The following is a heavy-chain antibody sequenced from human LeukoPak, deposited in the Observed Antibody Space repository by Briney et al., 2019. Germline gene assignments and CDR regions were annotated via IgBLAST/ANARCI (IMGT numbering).Heavy chain of an antibody. J-gene: IGHJ2*01. D-gene: IGHD2-15*01. CDR3: ALEADWYFDL. V-gene: IGHV3-48*04. CDR1: GFTFRSYS. CDR2: ISSSSFTI. Sequence: PGGSLRLSCAASGFTFRSYSMNWVRQAPGKGLEWVSYISSSSFTIYYADSVKGRFTISRDNAKNTLYLQMNSLRAEDTAVYYCALEADWYFDLWGRGTLVTVSS.